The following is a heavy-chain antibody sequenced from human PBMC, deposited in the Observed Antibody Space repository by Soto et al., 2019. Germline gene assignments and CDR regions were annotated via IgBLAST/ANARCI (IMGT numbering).Heavy chain of an antibody. CDR2: ISSSSSYT. Sequence: QVQLVESGGGLVKPGGSLRLSCAASGFTFSDYYMSWIRQAPGKGLEWVSYISSSSSYTNYADSVKGRFTISRDNAKNSLYLQMNRLRAEDTAVYYCARVSSVAGTDALDHWGQGTLVTVSS. J-gene: IGHJ5*02. V-gene: IGHV3-11*06. D-gene: IGHD6-19*01. CDR1: GFTFSDYY. CDR3: ARVSSVAGTDALDH.